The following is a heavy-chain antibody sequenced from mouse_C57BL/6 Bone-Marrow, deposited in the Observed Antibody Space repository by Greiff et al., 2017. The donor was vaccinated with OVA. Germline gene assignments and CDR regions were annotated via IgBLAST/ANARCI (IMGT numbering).Heavy chain of an antibody. CDR1: GYTFTSYW. V-gene: IGHV1-64*01. J-gene: IGHJ3*01. CDR3: ARNDYDEFAY. CDR2: IHPNSGST. Sequence: QVQLQQPGAELVKPGASVKLSCKASGYTFTSYWMHWVKQRPGQGLEWIGMIHPNSGSTNYNEKFKSKATLTVDTSSSTAYMHLSSLTSEDAAVYYCARNDYDEFAYWGQGTLVTVSA. D-gene: IGHD2-4*01.